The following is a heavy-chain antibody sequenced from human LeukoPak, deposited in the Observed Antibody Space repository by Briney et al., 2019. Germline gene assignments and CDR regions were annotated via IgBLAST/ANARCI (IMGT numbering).Heavy chain of an antibody. J-gene: IGHJ5*02. CDR3: ASTYYYDSGRWFDP. CDR2: ISGSGGST. CDR1: GFTFSSYA. Sequence: GGSLRLSCAASGFTFSSYAMSWVRQAPGKGLEWVSAISGSGGSTYYADSVKGRFTISRDNAKNTLFLQMNSLRAEDTAVYYCASTYYYDSGRWFDPWGQGTLVTVSS. D-gene: IGHD3-22*01. V-gene: IGHV3-23*01.